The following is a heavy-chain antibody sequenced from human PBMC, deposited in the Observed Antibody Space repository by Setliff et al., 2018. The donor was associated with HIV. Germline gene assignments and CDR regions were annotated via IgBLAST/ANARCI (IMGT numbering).Heavy chain of an antibody. J-gene: IGHJ4*02. V-gene: IGHV3-15*01. D-gene: IGHD1-26*01. CDR3: ARWVSGSPDC. Sequence: PGGSLRLSCAVSGLRVSDAWLSWVRQAPGKGLEWLARIKSETDGGTTDYAAPVKGRFTILGDDSKNSLYLQMNSLKSEDTAVYYCARWVSGSPDCWGQGTLVTVSS. CDR2: IKSETDGGTT. CDR1: GLRVSDAW.